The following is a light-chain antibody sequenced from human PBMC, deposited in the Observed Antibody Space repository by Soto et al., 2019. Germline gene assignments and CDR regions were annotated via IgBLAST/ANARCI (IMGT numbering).Light chain of an antibody. CDR2: GAS. Sequence: DIVLTQSPGTLSLSPGERATLSCRASQSVNSSYLAWYQQTPGQAPRLLIYGASSRATGIPDRFSGSGSGTDFTLTISRLEPEDFAGYYCQQYGRSPPMYTFGQGTKLEIK. J-gene: IGKJ2*01. CDR1: QSVNSSY. CDR3: QQYGRSPPMYT. V-gene: IGKV3-20*01.